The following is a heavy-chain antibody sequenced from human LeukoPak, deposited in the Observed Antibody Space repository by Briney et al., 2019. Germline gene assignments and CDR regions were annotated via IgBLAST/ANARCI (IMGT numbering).Heavy chain of an antibody. CDR2: INHSGST. Sequence: SETLSLTCAVYGGSFSGYYWSWIRQPPGKGLEWIGEINHSGSTNYNPSLKSRVTISVDTSKNQFSLKLSSVTAADTAVYYCASRSSGWYGEYFQHWGQGTLVTVSS. V-gene: IGHV4-34*01. CDR3: ASRSSGWYGEYFQH. D-gene: IGHD6-19*01. J-gene: IGHJ1*01. CDR1: GGSFSGYY.